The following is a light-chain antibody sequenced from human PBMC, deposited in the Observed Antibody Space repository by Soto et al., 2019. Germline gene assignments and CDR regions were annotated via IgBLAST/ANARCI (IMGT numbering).Light chain of an antibody. CDR3: QQSGSSPPKYT. CDR1: QSVSSSY. V-gene: IGKV3-20*01. Sequence: EIVLTQSPGTLSLSPGERATLSCRASQSVSSSYLAWYQQKPGQAPRLLLYDASSSATGIPDRFSGSGSGTDFTLTISRLEPEDFSVYYCQQSGSSPPKYTFRQGTKLEIK. J-gene: IGKJ2*01. CDR2: DAS.